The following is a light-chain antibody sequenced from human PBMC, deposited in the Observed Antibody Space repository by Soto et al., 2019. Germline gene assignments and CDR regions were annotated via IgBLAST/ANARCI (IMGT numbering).Light chain of an antibody. CDR1: RGIGSY. CDR3: QQLNNFPLT. Sequence: IKLTQSPSSLSASVGDRVTITCRASRGIGSYLVWYQQKPGKAPKLLVYGASTLQSGVPSRFSGGGSGTDFTLTISSLQPEDFAIYYCQQLNNFPLTFGPRTKVDIK. CDR2: GAS. V-gene: IGKV1-9*01. J-gene: IGKJ3*01.